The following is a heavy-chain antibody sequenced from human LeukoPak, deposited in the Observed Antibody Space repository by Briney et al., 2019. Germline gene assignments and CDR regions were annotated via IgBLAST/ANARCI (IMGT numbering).Heavy chain of an antibody. J-gene: IGHJ4*02. V-gene: IGHV1-2*02. CDR3: ARELYYYDSSGYYPRGLDY. Sequence: ASVKVSCKASGYTFTGYYMHWVRQAPGQGLEWMGWINPNSGGTNYAQKFQGRVTMTRDTSISTACMELSRLRSDDTAVYYCARELYYYDSSGYYPRGLDYWGQGALVTVSS. CDR2: INPNSGGT. CDR1: GYTFTGYY. D-gene: IGHD3-22*01.